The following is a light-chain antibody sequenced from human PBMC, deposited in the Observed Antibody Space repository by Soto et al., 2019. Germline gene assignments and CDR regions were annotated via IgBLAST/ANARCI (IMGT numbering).Light chain of an antibody. J-gene: IGLJ2*01. CDR1: SSDVGAYNY. Sequence: QSALTQPASVSGSPGQSITISCTGTSSDVGAYNYVSWYQQHPGKAPKLIIYEGSKRPSGVSNRFSGSKSGNTASLTISGLQAEDEADYYCCSYAGSSTLVFGGGTQLTVL. CDR3: CSYAGSSTLV. V-gene: IGLV2-23*01. CDR2: EGS.